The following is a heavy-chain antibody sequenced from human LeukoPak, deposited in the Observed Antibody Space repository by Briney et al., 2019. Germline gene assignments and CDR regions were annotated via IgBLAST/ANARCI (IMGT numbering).Heavy chain of an antibody. J-gene: IGHJ5*02. Sequence: ASVKVSCKACGGTFSSYTISWVRQAPGQGLEWMGRIIPILGIANYAQKFQGRVTITADKSTSTAYMELSSLRSEDTAVYYCARDRGVGIVVVPAAIGSWFDTWGQGTLVTVSS. CDR1: GGTFSSYT. CDR3: ARDRGVGIVVVPAAIGSWFDT. CDR2: IIPILGIA. D-gene: IGHD2-2*02. V-gene: IGHV1-69*04.